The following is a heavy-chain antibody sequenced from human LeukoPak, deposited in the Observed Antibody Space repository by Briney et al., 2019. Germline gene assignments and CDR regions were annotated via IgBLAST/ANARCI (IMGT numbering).Heavy chain of an antibody. D-gene: IGHD2-2*01. J-gene: IGHJ6*02. CDR3: ARFKSVVVPAHYYYYGMDV. V-gene: IGHV4-59*01. CDR2: IYYSGST. Sequence: PSEPLSLTCTVSGGSISSYYWSWLRQPPGKGLEWIGYIYYSGSTNYNPSLKSRLTISVDTSKNQFSLKLSSVTAADTAVYYCARFKSVVVPAHYYYYGMDVWGQGTTVTVSS. CDR1: GGSISSYY.